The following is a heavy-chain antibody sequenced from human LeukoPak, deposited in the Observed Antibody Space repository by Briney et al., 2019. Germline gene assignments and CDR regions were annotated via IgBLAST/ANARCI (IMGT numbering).Heavy chain of an antibody. CDR3: VTTTRGYSRDY. V-gene: IGHV3-7*01. J-gene: IGHJ4*02. Sequence: GGSLRLSCAAYGFTFSNSWMSWVRQAPGKGPEWVANINQGGNDKQYVDSMKGRFTISRDNAKNSLYLQMDGLRVEDTAVYYCVTTTRGYSRDYWGQGTLVTVSS. CDR1: GFTFSNSW. CDR2: INQGGNDK. D-gene: IGHD3-22*01.